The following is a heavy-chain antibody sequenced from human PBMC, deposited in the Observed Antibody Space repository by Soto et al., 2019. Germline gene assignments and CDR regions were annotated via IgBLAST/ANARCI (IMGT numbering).Heavy chain of an antibody. CDR2: ISGYIHNT. CDR3: ARGIYYDILTGPLDY. D-gene: IGHD3-9*01. Sequence: ASVKVSCKASGYTFSNYGINWVRQAPGQGLEWMGRISGYIHNTKYAQKFQGRVTITADKSTSTAYMELSSLRSEDTAVYYCARGIYYDILTGPLDYWGQG. V-gene: IGHV1-18*01. CDR1: GYTFSNYG. J-gene: IGHJ4*02.